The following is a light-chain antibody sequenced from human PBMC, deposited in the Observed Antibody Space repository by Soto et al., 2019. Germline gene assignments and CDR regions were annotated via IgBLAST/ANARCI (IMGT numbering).Light chain of an antibody. Sequence: QSVRAQPACVSGSPGQSITISCTGTSRDIGNYNYVSWYQHHPGKAPKLMIYEVTSRPSGVSDRFSGSKSGMTASLTISGLQPEDEADYFCASYRSANTLVVFGTGTKVTVL. J-gene: IGLJ1*01. CDR1: SRDIGNYNY. V-gene: IGLV2-14*01. CDR3: ASYRSANTLVV. CDR2: EVT.